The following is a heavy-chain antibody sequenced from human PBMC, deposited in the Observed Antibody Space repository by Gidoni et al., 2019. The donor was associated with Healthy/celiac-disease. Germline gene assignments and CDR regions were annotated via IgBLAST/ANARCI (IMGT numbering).Heavy chain of an antibody. D-gene: IGHD3-22*01. Sequence: QVQLVQSGAEVKKPGSSVKVSCKASGGTFSSYAISWVRQAPGQGLEWMGRIIPILGIANYAQKFQGRVTITADKSTSTAYMELSSLRSEDTAVYYCARGYYYDSSGYYYGSAFDIWGQGTMVTVSS. CDR2: IIPILGIA. J-gene: IGHJ3*02. V-gene: IGHV1-69*04. CDR1: GGTFSSYA. CDR3: ARGYYYDSSGYYYGSAFDI.